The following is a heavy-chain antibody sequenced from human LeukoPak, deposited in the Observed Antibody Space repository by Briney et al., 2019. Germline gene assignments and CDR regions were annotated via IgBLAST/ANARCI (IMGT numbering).Heavy chain of an antibody. Sequence: GGSLRLSCAASEFTFSSYAMHWVRQAPVKGLEWVAVISYDGSNKYCADSVKGRFTVSRDNSKNTLYLQMNSLRAEDTAVYYCARDLLRRYGMDVWGQGTTVTVSS. V-gene: IGHV3-30-3*01. CDR1: EFTFSSYA. J-gene: IGHJ6*02. CDR2: ISYDGSNK. CDR3: ARDLLRRYGMDV.